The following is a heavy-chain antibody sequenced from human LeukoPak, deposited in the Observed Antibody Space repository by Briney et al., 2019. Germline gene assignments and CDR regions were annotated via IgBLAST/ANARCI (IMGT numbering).Heavy chain of an antibody. CDR1: GFTFSSYT. V-gene: IGHV3-21*01. J-gene: IGHJ4*02. Sequence: GGSLRLSCAASGFTFSSYTMHWIRQAPGRGLEWVSSISGSNSYIFYADSVKGRFTVSRDNAKDSLYLQMNSLRAEDTAVYYCARALTTLTYEGYWGQGTLVTVSS. CDR3: ARALTTLTYEGY. D-gene: IGHD1-1*01. CDR2: ISGSNSYI.